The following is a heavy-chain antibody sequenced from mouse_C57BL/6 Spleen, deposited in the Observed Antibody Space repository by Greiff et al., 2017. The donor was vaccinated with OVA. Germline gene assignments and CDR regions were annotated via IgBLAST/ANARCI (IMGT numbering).Heavy chain of an antibody. V-gene: IGHV1-52*01. CDR2: IDPSDSET. D-gene: IGHD2-4*01. CDR3: ARLYYDYDVGYFDY. Sequence: QVQLQQPGAELVRPGSSVKLSCKASGYTFTSYWMHWVKQRPIQGLDWIGNIDPSDSETHYNQKFKDKATLTVDKSSSTAYMQLSSLTSEDSAVYYCARLYYDYDVGYFDYWGQGTTLTVSS. J-gene: IGHJ2*01. CDR1: GYTFTSYW.